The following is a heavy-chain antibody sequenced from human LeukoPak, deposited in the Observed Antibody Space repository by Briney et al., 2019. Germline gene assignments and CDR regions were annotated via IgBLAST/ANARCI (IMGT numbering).Heavy chain of an antibody. V-gene: IGHV1-2*02. Sequence: ASVKVSCKASGYTFTGYYMHWVRQAPGQGLEWMGWINPNSGGTNYAQKFQGRVTMTRDTSISTAYMELSRLRSDDTAVHYCARDTEVETTVTPFDYWGQGTLVTVSS. D-gene: IGHD4-4*01. CDR3: ARDTEVETTVTPFDY. CDR1: GYTFTGYY. J-gene: IGHJ4*02. CDR2: INPNSGGT.